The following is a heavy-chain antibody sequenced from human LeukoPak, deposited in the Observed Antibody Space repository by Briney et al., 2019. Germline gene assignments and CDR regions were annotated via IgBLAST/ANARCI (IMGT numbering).Heavy chain of an antibody. D-gene: IGHD3-22*01. CDR3: AREYDSSGYYYGMGYWFDP. CDR1: GGSFSGYY. CDR2: INHSGST. J-gene: IGHJ5*02. V-gene: IGHV4-34*01. Sequence: PSETLSLTCAVYGGSFSGYYWSWIRQPPGKGLEWIGEINHSGSTNYNPSLKSRVTISVDTSKNQFSLKLSSVTAADTAVYYCAREYDSSGYYYGMGYWFDPWGQGTLVTVSS.